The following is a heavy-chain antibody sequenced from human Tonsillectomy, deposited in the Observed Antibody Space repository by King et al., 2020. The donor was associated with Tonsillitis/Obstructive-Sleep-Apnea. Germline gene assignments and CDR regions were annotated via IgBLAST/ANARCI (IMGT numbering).Heavy chain of an antibody. V-gene: IGHV3-30*04. CDR2: ISYDGSNK. J-gene: IGHJ6*03. CDR1: GFTFSSYA. CDR3: ARDQNYYSMDV. Sequence: VQLVESGGGVVQPGRSLRLSCAASGFTFSSYAMHWVRQAPGKGLEWVAVISYDGSNKYYADSVKGRFTISRDNSKNTLFLQMNSLRAEDTAVYYCARDQNYYSMDVWGKGTTVTVSS.